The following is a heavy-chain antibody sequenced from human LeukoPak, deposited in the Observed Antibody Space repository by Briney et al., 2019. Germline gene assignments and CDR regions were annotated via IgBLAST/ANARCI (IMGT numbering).Heavy chain of an antibody. Sequence: SETLSLTCTVSGGSISSSSYYWGWIRQPPGKGLEWIGSIYYSGSTYYNPSLKSRVTISVDTSKNQFSLKLSSVTAADTAVYYCARGRRGYWYHYWYFDLWGRGTLVTVSS. CDR3: ARGRRGYWYHYWYFDL. CDR2: IYYSGST. CDR1: GGSISSSSYY. D-gene: IGHD3-22*01. V-gene: IGHV4-39*07. J-gene: IGHJ2*01.